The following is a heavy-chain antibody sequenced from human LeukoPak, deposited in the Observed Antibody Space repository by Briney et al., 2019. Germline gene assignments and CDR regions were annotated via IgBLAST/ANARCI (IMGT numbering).Heavy chain of an antibody. V-gene: IGHV1-8*01. CDR1: GYTFTSYD. D-gene: IGHD3-3*01. Sequence: ASVKVSCKASGYTFTSYDINWVRQATGQGLEWMGWMNPNSGNTGYAQKFQGRVTMTRNTSISTAYMELSSLRSEDTAVYYCARSRPRITIFGVAQNYYYMDVWGKGTTVTLSS. CDR3: ARSRPRITIFGVAQNYYYMDV. J-gene: IGHJ6*03. CDR2: MNPNSGNT.